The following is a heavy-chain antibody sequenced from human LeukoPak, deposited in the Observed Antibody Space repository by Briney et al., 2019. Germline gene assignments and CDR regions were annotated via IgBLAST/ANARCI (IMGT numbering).Heavy chain of an antibody. CDR3: ARGCSGGSCYTPLWFDP. CDR1: GFTFSDYY. CDR2: ISSSGSTI. V-gene: IGHV3-11*01. Sequence: GRSLRLSCAASGFTFSDYYMSWIRQAPGRGLGWVSYISSSGSTIYYAASVKGRFTISRDNAKNSLYLQMNSLRAEDTAVYYCARGCSGGSCYTPLWFDPWGQGTLVTVSS. J-gene: IGHJ5*02. D-gene: IGHD2-15*01.